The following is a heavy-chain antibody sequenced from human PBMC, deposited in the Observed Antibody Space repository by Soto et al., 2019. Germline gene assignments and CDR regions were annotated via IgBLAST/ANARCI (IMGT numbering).Heavy chain of an antibody. V-gene: IGHV3-23*01. CDR1: GLTFGSRA. CDR2: ITDTGGDA. J-gene: IGHJ4*02. Sequence: VGSLRLSCVASGLTFGSRAMSWVRQAPGEGLQWVSTITDTGGDAKYADSVRGRFVISRDNSKKTLYLQMTSLTAEDSAMYYCARGSTDSYPGSRIFDFWGRGTLVTVSS. CDR3: ARGSTDSYPGSRIFDF. D-gene: IGHD3-10*01.